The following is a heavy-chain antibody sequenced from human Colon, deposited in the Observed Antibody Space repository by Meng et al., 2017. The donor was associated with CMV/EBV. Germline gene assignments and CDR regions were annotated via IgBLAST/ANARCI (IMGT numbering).Heavy chain of an antibody. CDR2: MNPNSGNT. V-gene: IGHV1-8*03. CDR3: ARGSPLQGTSFYGWFDP. J-gene: IGHJ5*02. CDR1: GYTFPSYD. D-gene: IGHD2-2*01. Sequence: ASVKVSCKASGYTFPSYDINWVRQATGQGLEWMGWMNPNSGNTGYAQKFQGRVTITRNTSISTAYMELSSLRSEDTAVYYCARGSPLQGTSFYGWFDPWGQGTLVTVSS.